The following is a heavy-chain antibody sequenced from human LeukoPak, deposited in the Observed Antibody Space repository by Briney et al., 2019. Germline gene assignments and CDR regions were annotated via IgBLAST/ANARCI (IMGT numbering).Heavy chain of an antibody. CDR3: AKASSPSTSDPTSY. V-gene: IGHV3-9*01. J-gene: IGHJ4*02. CDR1: GFTFDDYA. D-gene: IGHD1/OR15-1a*01. CDR2: ISWNSGSI. Sequence: PGRSLRLSCAASGFTFDDYAMHWVRQAPGKGLEWVSGISWNSGSIGYADSVKGRFTISRDNAKNSLYLQMNSLRAEDTALYYCAKASSPSTSDPTSYWGQGTLVTVSS.